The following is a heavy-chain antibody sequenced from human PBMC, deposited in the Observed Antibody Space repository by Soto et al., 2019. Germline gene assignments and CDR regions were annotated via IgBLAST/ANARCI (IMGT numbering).Heavy chain of an antibody. CDR1: GFSLSTSGMC. J-gene: IGHJ4*02. CDR2: IDWHDDK. V-gene: IGHV2-70*11. CDR3: ARYYYGSGIDPRPWPVPFDY. Sequence: SGPTLVNPTQIFTMTCTFSGFSLSTSGMCVSWLRQPPGTAIEWLARIDWHDDKYYSTSLKTRLTISKNTSKNQVVLTMTNMDPVDTATYYCARYYYGSGIDPRPWPVPFDYWGQGTLVTVSS. D-gene: IGHD3-10*01.